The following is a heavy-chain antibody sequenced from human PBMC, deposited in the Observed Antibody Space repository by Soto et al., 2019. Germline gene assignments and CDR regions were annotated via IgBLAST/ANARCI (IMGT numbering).Heavy chain of an antibody. D-gene: IGHD6-13*01. Sequence: EVQLLESGGGLVQPGGSLRLSCAASGFTFSSYAMSWVRQAPGKGLEWVSAISGSGGSTYYADSVKGRFTISRDNSKNTLYLQMNSLRAEDTAVYYCAKTAAGTPMYYYYGMDVWGQGTTVTVSS. CDR3: AKTAAGTPMYYYYGMDV. CDR2: ISGSGGST. V-gene: IGHV3-23*01. J-gene: IGHJ6*02. CDR1: GFTFSSYA.